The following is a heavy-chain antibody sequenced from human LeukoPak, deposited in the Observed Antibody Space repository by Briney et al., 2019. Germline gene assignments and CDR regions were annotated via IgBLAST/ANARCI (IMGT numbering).Heavy chain of an antibody. Sequence: GGSLRLSCAASGFTFSSYGMHWVRQSPGRGLEWVAHINSDGSEKNYVDSVKGRFTISRDNARNSQFLQMNSLRAEDTAVYYCASGGGWVFSNWGQGTLVTVSS. CDR2: INSDGSEK. V-gene: IGHV3-7*01. CDR1: GFTFSSYG. D-gene: IGHD6-19*01. CDR3: ASGGGWVFSN. J-gene: IGHJ4*02.